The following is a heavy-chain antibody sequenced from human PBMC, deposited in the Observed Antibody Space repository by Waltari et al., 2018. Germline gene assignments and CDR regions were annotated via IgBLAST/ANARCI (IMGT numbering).Heavy chain of an antibody. CDR3: AVQITMIVVGGGDY. Sequence: QLQLQESGPGLVKPSETLSLTCTVSGGSISSSSYYWGWIRQPPGKGLEWIGSIYYSGRTYYNPSLKSRVTISVDTSKNQFSLKLSSVTAADTAVYYCAVQITMIVVGGGDYWGQGTLVTVSS. J-gene: IGHJ4*02. CDR1: GGSISSSSYY. V-gene: IGHV4-39*07. D-gene: IGHD3-22*01. CDR2: IYYSGRT.